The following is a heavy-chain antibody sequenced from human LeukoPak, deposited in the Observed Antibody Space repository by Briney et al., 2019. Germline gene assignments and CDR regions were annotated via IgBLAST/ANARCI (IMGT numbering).Heavy chain of an antibody. CDR3: ARRTYYYDSSGYSGGYDAFDI. J-gene: IGHJ3*02. Sequence: GRSLRLSCAASGFTFSSYGMLWVRQAPGKGLVWVSRINSDGSSTSYADSVKGRFTISRDNAKNTLYLQMNSLRAEDTAVYYCARRTYYYDSSGYSGGYDAFDIWGQGTMVTVSS. D-gene: IGHD3-22*01. V-gene: IGHV3-74*01. CDR1: GFTFSSYG. CDR2: INSDGSST.